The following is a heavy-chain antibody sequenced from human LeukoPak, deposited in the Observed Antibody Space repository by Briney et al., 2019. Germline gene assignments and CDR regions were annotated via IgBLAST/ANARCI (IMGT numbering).Heavy chain of an antibody. CDR3: AKDLIWPTGIDY. D-gene: IGHD3-10*01. J-gene: IGHJ4*02. V-gene: IGHV3-23*01. CDR1: GFTFSGYA. Sequence: GGSLRLSCAASGFTFSGYAMSWVRQAPGKGLEWVSVISSSGSNTYFADSVKGRFTISRDNSKNTLYLQMNSLRAEDTAVYYCAKDLIWPTGIDYWGQGTLVTVSS. CDR2: ISSSGSNT.